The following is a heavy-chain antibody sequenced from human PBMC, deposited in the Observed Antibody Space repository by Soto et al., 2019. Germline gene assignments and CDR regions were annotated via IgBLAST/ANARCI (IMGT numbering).Heavy chain of an antibody. V-gene: IGHV3-30-3*01. CDR2: ISYDGSNK. CDR3: ARDSSAVAGAFDY. J-gene: IGHJ4*02. D-gene: IGHD6-19*01. CDR1: GFTFSSYA. Sequence: VGSLRLACAASGFTFSSYAMHGVRQAPGKGLEWVAVISYDGSNKYYADSVKGRFTISRDNSKNTLYLQMNSLRAEDTAVYYCARDSSAVAGAFDYWGQGTLVTVSS.